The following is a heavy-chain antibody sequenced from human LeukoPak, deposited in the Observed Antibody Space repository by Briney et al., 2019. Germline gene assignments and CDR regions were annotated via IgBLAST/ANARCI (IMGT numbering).Heavy chain of an antibody. CDR3: ARYREDIVVVPAAIGNYYMDV. D-gene: IGHD2-2*02. Sequence: KPSETLSLTCTVSGGSIVSHYWNWIRQPAGRGLEWIGRFYASGTTNTSPSLKSRVTMSVDTSKNQFSLKLSSVTAADTAVYYCARYREDIVVVPAAIGNYYMDVWGKGTTVTVSS. V-gene: IGHV4-4*07. CDR1: GGSIVSHY. CDR2: FYASGTT. J-gene: IGHJ6*03.